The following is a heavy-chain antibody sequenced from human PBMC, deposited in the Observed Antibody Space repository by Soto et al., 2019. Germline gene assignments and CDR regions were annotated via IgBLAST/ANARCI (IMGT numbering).Heavy chain of an antibody. J-gene: IGHJ4*02. CDR2: ISGSGGST. V-gene: IGHV3-23*01. D-gene: IGHD3-22*01. CDR3: AKDAPQISYYYDSSGYYSLDY. CDR1: GFTFSSYA. Sequence: GGSLRLSCAASGFTFSSYAMSWVRQAPGKGLEWVSAISGSGGSTYYADSVKDRFTTSRDNSKNTLYLQMNSLRAEDTAVYYCAKDAPQISYYYDSSGYYSLDYWGQGTLVTVSS.